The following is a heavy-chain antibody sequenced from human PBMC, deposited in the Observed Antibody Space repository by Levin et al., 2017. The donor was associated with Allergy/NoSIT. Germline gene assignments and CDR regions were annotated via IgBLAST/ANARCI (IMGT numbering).Heavy chain of an antibody. CDR2: INHSGST. CDR3: ARGAGAAAGPYFDY. Sequence: SQTLSLPCAVYGGSFRGYYWSWIRQPPGKGLEWIGEINHSGSTNYNPSLKSRVTISVDTSKNQFSLKLSSVTAADTAVYYCARGAGAAAGPYFDYWGQGTLVTVSS. J-gene: IGHJ4*02. D-gene: IGHD6-13*01. V-gene: IGHV4-34*01. CDR1: GGSFRGYY.